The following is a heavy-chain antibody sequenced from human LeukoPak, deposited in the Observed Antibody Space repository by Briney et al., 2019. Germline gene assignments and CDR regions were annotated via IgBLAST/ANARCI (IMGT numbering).Heavy chain of an antibody. V-gene: IGHV7-4-1*02. D-gene: IGHD3-10*01. Sequence: GASVKVSCKASGYTFTTYGMNWVRQAPGQGLEWMGWINTDTGNPTYAQGFTGRFVFSLDTSVSTAYLQISSLKAEDTAVYYCARTYYYGSGSYSLDYWGQGTLVTVSS. CDR2: INTDTGNP. CDR3: ARTYYYGSGSYSLDY. CDR1: GYTFTTYG. J-gene: IGHJ4*02.